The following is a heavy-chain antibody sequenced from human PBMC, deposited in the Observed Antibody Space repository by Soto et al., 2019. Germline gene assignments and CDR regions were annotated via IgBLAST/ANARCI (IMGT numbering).Heavy chain of an antibody. J-gene: IGHJ2*01. D-gene: IGHD3-9*01. Sequence: QVQLQQWGAGPLRPLETLSLTCGVSGGSFSGYYWAWIRQSPGTGLEWIGEINDRGSINYNPSLQSRVSISVDTSKNHYSLNLRSLTAADTAVYYCARESHDILTGPPWVWYFDLWGRGTLVTVSS. V-gene: IGHV4-34*01. CDR1: GGSFSGYY. CDR3: ARESHDILTGPPWVWYFDL. CDR2: INDRGSI.